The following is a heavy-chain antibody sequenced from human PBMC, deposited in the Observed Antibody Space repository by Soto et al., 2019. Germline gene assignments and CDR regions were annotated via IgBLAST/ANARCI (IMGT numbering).Heavy chain of an antibody. CDR2: INPKTAAT. Sequence: QVQLVQSGAEVKKSGASVKVSCKPSGYSFSDYFIQWVRQAPAQGLEWVAWINPKTAATNYAKKFQGRVSVTWDTSSTTAYMELTSLRPDDTAVYYCARIKWGLNYYTGMDVWGQGTTVIVSS. D-gene: IGHD3-10*01. CDR3: ARIKWGLNYYTGMDV. V-gene: IGHV1-2*02. CDR1: GYSFSDYF. J-gene: IGHJ6*02.